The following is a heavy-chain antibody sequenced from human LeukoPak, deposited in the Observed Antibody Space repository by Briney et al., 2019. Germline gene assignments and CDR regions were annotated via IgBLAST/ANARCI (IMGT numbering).Heavy chain of an antibody. V-gene: IGHV3-21*01. J-gene: IGHJ4*02. CDR1: GFTFSSYD. CDR3: ARDYISYDPLDY. D-gene: IGHD3-3*01. Sequence: GGSLRLSCAASGFTFSSYDMNWVRQAPGKGLEWVSSISSRSTSIYYADLVKGRFTVSRDNAKNSLYLLMNSLRAEDTAVYWCARDYISYDPLDYWGQGTLVTVSS. CDR2: ISSRSTSI.